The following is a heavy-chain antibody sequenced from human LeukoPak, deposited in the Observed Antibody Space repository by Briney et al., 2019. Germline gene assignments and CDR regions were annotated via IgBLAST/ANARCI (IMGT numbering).Heavy chain of an antibody. D-gene: IGHD3-16*01. V-gene: IGHV3-23*01. Sequence: GGSLRLSCAASGFIFSDFAMSWVRQAPGKGLEWVSGISGSGANTYYADSVKGRFTISRDNSKNTLYLQMSSLRAEDTAVYYCAPIGGAFDLWGQGIMVTISS. CDR3: APIGGAFDL. J-gene: IGHJ3*01. CDR2: ISGSGANT. CDR1: GFIFSDFA.